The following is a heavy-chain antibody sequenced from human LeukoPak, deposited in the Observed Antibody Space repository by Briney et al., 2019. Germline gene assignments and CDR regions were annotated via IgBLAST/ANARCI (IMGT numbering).Heavy chain of an antibody. CDR2: IRYDGSNK. D-gene: IGHD1-1*01. Sequence: PGTSLRLSCAASGFTFSFYGIHWVRQAPGKGLEWVAFIRYDGSNKYYADSVKGRFTISRDNSKNTLYLQMNSLRAEDTAVYYCAKDQDWNDFRRGYWGQGTLVTVSS. J-gene: IGHJ4*02. CDR1: GFTFSFYG. CDR3: AKDQDWNDFRRGY. V-gene: IGHV3-30*02.